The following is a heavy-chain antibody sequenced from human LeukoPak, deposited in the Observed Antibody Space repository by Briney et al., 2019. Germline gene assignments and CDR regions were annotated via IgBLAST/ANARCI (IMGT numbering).Heavy chain of an antibody. CDR3: ATGRYCSGTTCYSSLDF. D-gene: IGHD2-15*01. CDR1: GYSFTNYW. CDR2: IHPGDSNT. Sequence: HGESLKISCKGSGYSFTNYWIAWVRQMPGKGLEWMGIIHPGDSNTRYSPSFQGQVTISVDKSITTAYLQWSSLKASDTAVYYCATGRYCSGTTCYSSLDFWGQGTLATVSS. V-gene: IGHV5-51*01. J-gene: IGHJ4*02.